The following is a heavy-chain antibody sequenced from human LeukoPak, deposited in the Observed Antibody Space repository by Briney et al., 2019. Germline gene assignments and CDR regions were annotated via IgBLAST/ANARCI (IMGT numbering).Heavy chain of an antibody. CDR1: GFTFSSYG. D-gene: IGHD3-10*01. CDR2: ISGSGGST. J-gene: IGHJ6*03. CDR3: AKAGGSGSYYYYYYYMDV. Sequence: GGSLRLSCAPSGFTFSSYGMSWVRQAPGKGLEWVSAISGSGGSTYYADSVKGRFTISRDNSKNTLYLQMNSLRAEDTAVYYCAKAGGSGSYYYYYYYMDVWGKGTTVTISS. V-gene: IGHV3-23*01.